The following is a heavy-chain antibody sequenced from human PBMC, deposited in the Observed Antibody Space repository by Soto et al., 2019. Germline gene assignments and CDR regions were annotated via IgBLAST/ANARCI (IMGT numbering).Heavy chain of an antibody. D-gene: IGHD3-22*01. CDR3: ARVYDSSGYYSINWFDP. Sequence: SETLSLTCTVSGGSISSGDYYWSWIRQPPGKGQEWIGYIYYSESTYYNPSLKNRVTISIDTSKNQFSLKLSSVTAADTALYYCARVYDSSGYYSINWFDPWGQGTLVTVSS. CDR1: GGSISSGDYY. J-gene: IGHJ5*02. CDR2: IYYSEST. V-gene: IGHV4-30-4*01.